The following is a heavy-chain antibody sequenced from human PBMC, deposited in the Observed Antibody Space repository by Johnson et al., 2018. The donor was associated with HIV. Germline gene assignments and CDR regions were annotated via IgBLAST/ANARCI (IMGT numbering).Heavy chain of an antibody. CDR3: AKDSKRELVQGKDAFDF. CDR1: GFTFSDYY. Sequence: QVQLVESGGGLVKPGGSLRLSCAASGFTFSDYYMSWIRQAPGKGLEWVSYISSSGSTIYYADSVKGRFTISRDNSKNTLDLQMNILRTEDTAVYYCAKDSKRELVQGKDAFDFWGQGTMVIVSS. CDR2: ISSSGSTI. J-gene: IGHJ3*01. D-gene: IGHD4-11*01. V-gene: IGHV3-11*04.